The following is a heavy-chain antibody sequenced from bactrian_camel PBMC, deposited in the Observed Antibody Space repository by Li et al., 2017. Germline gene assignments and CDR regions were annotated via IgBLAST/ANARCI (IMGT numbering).Heavy chain of an antibody. CDR1: GFTFSNYG. J-gene: IGHJ4*01. CDR3: KTGPSYGLRLEYCATGNNV. V-gene: IGHV3S6*01. CDR2: SDGFTG. D-gene: IGHD5*01. Sequence: HVQLVESGGGLVQPGGSRRLSCAASGFTFSNYGMYWVRQAPGKGLEWVSSDGFTGYYADSVKGRFTISQDNSKSTLTLYLQMNSLKPEDTAIYYCKTGPSYGLRLEYCATGNNVWGQGTQVTVS.